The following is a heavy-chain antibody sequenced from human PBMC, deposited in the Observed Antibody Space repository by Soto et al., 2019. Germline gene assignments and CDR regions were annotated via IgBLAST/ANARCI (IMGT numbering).Heavy chain of an antibody. J-gene: IGHJ4*02. V-gene: IGHV3-7*01. D-gene: IGHD2-15*01. CDR3: ARDPVRSGGSCYDY. Sequence: EVQLVESGGGLVQPGGSLRLSCAASGFTFSRYWMTWVRQAPGKGLEWVANIKQDGSEIYYVDSVKGRFTISRDNAENSLYLQMNRLRAEDTAVYYCARDPVRSGGSCYDYWGQGTLVTVSS. CDR2: IKQDGSEI. CDR1: GFTFSRYW.